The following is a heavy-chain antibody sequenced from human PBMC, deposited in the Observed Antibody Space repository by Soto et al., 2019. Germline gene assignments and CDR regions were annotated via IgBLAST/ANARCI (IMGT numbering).Heavy chain of an antibody. CDR3: ARDGGYSVRSYYYYGMAV. V-gene: IGHV4-59*01. J-gene: IGHJ6*02. Sequence: SETLSLTCTVSGGSISSYYWSWIRQPPGKGLEWIGYIYYSGSTNYNPSLKSRVTISVDTSKNQFSLKLSSVTAADTAVYYCARDGGYSVRSYYYYGMAVWGQGTTVTVSS. D-gene: IGHD5-12*01. CDR1: GGSISSYY. CDR2: IYYSGST.